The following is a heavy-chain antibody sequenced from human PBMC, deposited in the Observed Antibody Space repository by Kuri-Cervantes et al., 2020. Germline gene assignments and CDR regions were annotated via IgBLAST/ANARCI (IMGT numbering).Heavy chain of an antibody. CDR2: INHSGST. Sequence: SETLSLTCAVYGRSFNTYYWSWIRQSPGRGLEWIGEINHSGSTNYNPSLKSRVTISVDTSKKQFSLKLTSVTAADTAVYYCARLLLAHDAFDIWGQGTKVTVSS. J-gene: IGHJ3*02. V-gene: IGHV4-34*01. CDR1: GRSFNTYY. CDR3: ARLLLAHDAFDI. D-gene: IGHD3-3*01.